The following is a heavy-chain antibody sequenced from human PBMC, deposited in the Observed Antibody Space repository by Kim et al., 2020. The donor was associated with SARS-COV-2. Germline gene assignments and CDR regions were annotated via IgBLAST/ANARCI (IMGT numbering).Heavy chain of an antibody. CDR3: ARDRQRAGTGVDY. J-gene: IGHJ4*02. V-gene: IGHV6-1*01. Sequence: SALSRKGRITINPDTSKNQFSLQLNSVTPEATAVYYCARDRQRAGTGVDYWGQGTLVTVSS. D-gene: IGHD6-19*01.